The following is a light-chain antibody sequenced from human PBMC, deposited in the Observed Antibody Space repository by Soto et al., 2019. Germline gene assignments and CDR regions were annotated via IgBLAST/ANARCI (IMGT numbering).Light chain of an antibody. Sequence: DIQLTQSPSSLSASVGDRVSITCRASQSITNYLNWYQQKPGKAPKLLIYAGSILQSGVPSRFSGSGSETDFTLTITSLQPEDFATYYCQQVNVYPSTFGGGTKVDIK. CDR1: QSITNY. V-gene: IGKV1-39*01. CDR3: QQVNVYPST. CDR2: AGS. J-gene: IGKJ4*01.